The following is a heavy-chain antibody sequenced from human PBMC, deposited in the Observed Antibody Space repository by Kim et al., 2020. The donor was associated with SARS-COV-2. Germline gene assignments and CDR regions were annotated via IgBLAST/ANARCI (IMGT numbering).Heavy chain of an antibody. CDR1: GGSISSSSYY. D-gene: IGHD6-13*01. V-gene: IGHV4-39*01. CDR3: ARHVSYSRGVEY. J-gene: IGHJ4*02. CDR2: IYYSGST. Sequence: SETLSLTCTVSGGSISSSSYYWGWIRQPPGKGLEWIGSIYYSGSTYYNPSLKSRVTISVDTSKNQFSLKLSSVTAADTAVYYCARHVSYSRGVEYWGQGTLVTVSS.